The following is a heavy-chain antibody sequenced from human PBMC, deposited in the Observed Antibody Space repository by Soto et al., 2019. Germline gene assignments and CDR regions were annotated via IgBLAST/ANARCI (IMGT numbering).Heavy chain of an antibody. Sequence: GESLKISCKGSGYRFTNDWITWVRQMPGKGLEWMGRIDPSDSHTKYSPSFQGHVTISADKYITSVYLHPSRLNAADTAMYYCARHSRIATPLDSCGQGTLVTFSS. CDR1: GYRFTNDW. CDR3: ARHSRIATPLDS. CDR2: IDPSDSHT. J-gene: IGHJ4*02. V-gene: IGHV5-10-1*01. D-gene: IGHD6-6*01.